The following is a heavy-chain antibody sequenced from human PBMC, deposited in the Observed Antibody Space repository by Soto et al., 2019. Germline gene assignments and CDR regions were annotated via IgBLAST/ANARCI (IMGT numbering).Heavy chain of an antibody. V-gene: IGHV3-23*01. CDR1: GFSFRSYP. Sequence: EVQLLESGGGLVQPGGSLRLSCAASGFSFRSYPMNWVRQAPGKGLESVAVIMGSGGKTYYADSVQGRFTISRDDSKSTVYLQRNILRADDTATYYCAKGGDNWYFDSRGQGTLVTVTS. CDR2: IMGSGGKT. J-gene: IGHJ4*02. CDR3: AKGGDNWYFDS. D-gene: IGHD1-20*01.